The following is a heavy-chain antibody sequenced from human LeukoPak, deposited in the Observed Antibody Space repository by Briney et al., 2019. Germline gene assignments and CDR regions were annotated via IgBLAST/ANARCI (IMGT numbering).Heavy chain of an antibody. D-gene: IGHD4-11*01. J-gene: IGHJ6*02. CDR2: IIPIFGTA. CDR3: ARDTGSKHYYYGMDV. V-gene: IGHV1-69*13. Sequence: ASVKVSCKASGGTFSSYAISWVRQAPGQGLEWMGGIIPIFGTANHAQKFQGRVTITADESTSTAYMELSSLRSEDTAVYYCARDTGSKHYYYGMDVWGQGTTVTVSS. CDR1: GGTFSSYA.